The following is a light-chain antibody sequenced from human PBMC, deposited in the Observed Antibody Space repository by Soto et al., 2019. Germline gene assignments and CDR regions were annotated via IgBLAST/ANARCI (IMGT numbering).Light chain of an antibody. Sequence: QSVLTQPASVSGPPGQSITISCTGSTSDVGGYNSVSWYQQHPGKAPKLMIYDVSNRPSGVSNRFSGSKSGNTASLTISGLQAEDEADYYCSSYRSSFNLVFSGGTKLTVL. V-gene: IGLV2-14*03. CDR1: TSDVGGYNS. J-gene: IGLJ2*01. CDR2: DVS. CDR3: SSYRSSFNLV.